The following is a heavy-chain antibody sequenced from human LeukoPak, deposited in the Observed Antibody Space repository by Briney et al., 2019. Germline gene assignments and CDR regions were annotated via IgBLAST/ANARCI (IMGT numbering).Heavy chain of an antibody. CDR1: GFTFSSYV. V-gene: IGHV3-23*01. Sequence: GWSLRLSCAASGFTFSSYVMSWVRQAPGKGLEWVSAVRDDGRSTYYADSVKGRFTISRDNSKNTLYLQMNSLRAEDTAVYFCAKADGYSGFDHFDYWGQGTLVTVSS. CDR2: VRDDGRST. J-gene: IGHJ4*02. D-gene: IGHD5-12*01. CDR3: AKADGYSGFDHFDY.